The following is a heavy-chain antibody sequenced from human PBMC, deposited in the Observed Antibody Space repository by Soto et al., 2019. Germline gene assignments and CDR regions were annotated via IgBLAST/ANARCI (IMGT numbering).Heavy chain of an antibody. CDR3: ARAGGYSSSWYVWSNWFDP. CDR2: ISSSSSYT. Sequence: QVQLVESGGGLVKPRGSLRLSCAASGFTFSDYYMSWIRQAPGKGLEWVSYISSSSSYTNYADSVKGRFTISRDNAKNSLYLQMNSLRAEDTAVYYCARAGGYSSSWYVWSNWFDPWGQGTLVTVSS. D-gene: IGHD6-13*01. CDR1: GFTFSDYY. V-gene: IGHV3-11*06. J-gene: IGHJ5*02.